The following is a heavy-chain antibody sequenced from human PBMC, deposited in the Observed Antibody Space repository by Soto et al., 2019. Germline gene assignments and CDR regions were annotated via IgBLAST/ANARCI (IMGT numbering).Heavy chain of an antibody. CDR1: GGSISSYY. V-gene: IGHV4-59*01. D-gene: IGHD3-9*01. CDR3: ARVDYDKVLDY. CDR2: IYYSGST. Sequence: SETLSLTCTVSGGSISSYYWSWIRQPPGKGLEWIGYIYYSGSTNYNPSLKSRVTISVDTSKNQFSLKLSSVTAADTAVYYCARVDYDKVLDYWGQGTLVTVSS. J-gene: IGHJ4*02.